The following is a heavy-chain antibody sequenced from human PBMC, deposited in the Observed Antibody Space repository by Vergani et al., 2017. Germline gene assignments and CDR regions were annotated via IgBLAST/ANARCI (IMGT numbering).Heavy chain of an antibody. J-gene: IGHJ6*03. CDR1: GGSFTSYH. V-gene: IGHV4-34*01. Sequence: QVQLQQWGGGLLKPSETLSLTCVVNGGSFTSYHWTWIRQSPGEGLEWVGGSDHTGRPDYNPSLKSRLTMSVDKSRNQFSLTLNSVTATDAALYFCAGVSTEANGHLYYYYYMDVWGQGTAVTVS. CDR2: SDHTGRP. CDR3: AGVSTEANGHLYYYYYMDV. D-gene: IGHD6-6*01.